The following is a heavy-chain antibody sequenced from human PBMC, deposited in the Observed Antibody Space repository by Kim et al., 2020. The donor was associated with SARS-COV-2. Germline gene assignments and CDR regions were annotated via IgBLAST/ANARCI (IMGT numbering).Heavy chain of an antibody. Sequence: SETLSLTCTVSGDSISYYYCSWIRQFPGKGLEWIGYIYYGGTTDYNPSLKSRVTISIDTSKNEFSLELTSVTAADTAIYYCVRSEGRASWRQLDYWGQG. CDR1: GDSISYYY. J-gene: IGHJ4*02. V-gene: IGHV4-59*01. CDR3: VRSEGRASWRQLDY. D-gene: IGHD2-2*01. CDR2: IYYGGTT.